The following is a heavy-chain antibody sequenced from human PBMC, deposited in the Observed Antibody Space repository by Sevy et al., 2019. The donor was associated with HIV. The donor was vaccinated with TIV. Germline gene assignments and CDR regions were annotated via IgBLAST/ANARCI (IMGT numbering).Heavy chain of an antibody. D-gene: IGHD3-10*01. CDR1: GYTFTNYE. CDR3: ARDEQRPYYYGSGNMGH. CDR2: MNPNSGET. J-gene: IGHJ4*02. Sequence: ASVKDSCKASGYTFTNYEINWVRQATGQGLEWMGRMNPNSGETGYAPQFHGRVTMTRNTSLKIAYMELSSLTSDDTAVYYCARDEQRPYYYGSGNMGHWGQGTLVTVSS. V-gene: IGHV1-8*01.